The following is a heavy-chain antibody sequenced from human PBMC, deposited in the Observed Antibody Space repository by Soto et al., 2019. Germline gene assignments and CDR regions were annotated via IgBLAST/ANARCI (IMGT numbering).Heavy chain of an antibody. Sequence: GGSLRLSCAACGFTFSSYAMHWVRQAPGKGPEWVALISYDGTNKFYADSVKGRFTISRDNSKSTLYLQVDSLRPEDAAVYYSARDPKASGGQQWAVNYLDSWGQGTLVTVSS. V-gene: IGHV3-30-3*01. D-gene: IGHD6-19*01. CDR3: ARDPKASGGQQWAVNYLDS. CDR2: ISYDGTNK. CDR1: GFTFSSYA. J-gene: IGHJ4*02.